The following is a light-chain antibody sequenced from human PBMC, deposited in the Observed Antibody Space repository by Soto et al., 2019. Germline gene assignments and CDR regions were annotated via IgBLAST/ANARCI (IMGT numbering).Light chain of an antibody. CDR3: QQYHGFSRT. CDR2: DVS. CDR1: QGISSY. V-gene: IGKV1-5*01. Sequence: DIQMTQSPSTLSGSVGDRVTITCRASQGISSYLAWYQQKPGKAPDLLISDVSKLERGVASRFSGSGSGTEFTLTISSMQPDDLATYYCQQYHGFSRTFGQGTKVDIK. J-gene: IGKJ1*01.